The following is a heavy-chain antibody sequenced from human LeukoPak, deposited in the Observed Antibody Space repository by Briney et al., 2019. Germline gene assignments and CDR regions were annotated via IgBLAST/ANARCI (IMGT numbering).Heavy chain of an antibody. Sequence: TSETLSLTCAVYGVSFSGYYWSWIRQPPGKGLEWIGEINHSGSTNYNPSLKSRVTISVDTSKNQFSLKLSSVTAADTAVYYCARGVMVRGVIPVYPTNYYYYMDVWGKGTTVTVSS. D-gene: IGHD3-10*01. J-gene: IGHJ6*03. CDR3: ARGVMVRGVIPVYPTNYYYYMDV. V-gene: IGHV4-34*01. CDR2: INHSGST. CDR1: GVSFSGYY.